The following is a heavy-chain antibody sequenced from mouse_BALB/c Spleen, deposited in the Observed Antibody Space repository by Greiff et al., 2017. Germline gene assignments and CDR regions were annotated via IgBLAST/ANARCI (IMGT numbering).Heavy chain of an antibody. D-gene: IGHD1-1*02. CDR1: GFNIKDYY. Sequence: VQLKESGAELVRSGASVKLSCTASGFNIKDYYMHWVKQRPEQGLEWIGWIDPENGDTEYAPKFQGKATMTADTSSNTAYLQLSSLTSEDTAVYYCNADYGAMDYWGQGTSVTVSS. J-gene: IGHJ4*01. CDR2: IDPENGDT. CDR3: NADYGAMDY. V-gene: IGHV14-4*02.